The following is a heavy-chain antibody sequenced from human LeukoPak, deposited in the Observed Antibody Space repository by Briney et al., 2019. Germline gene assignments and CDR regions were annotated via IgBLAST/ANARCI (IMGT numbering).Heavy chain of an antibody. V-gene: IGHV3-30*18. Sequence: GGSLRLSCAASGFTFSSYGMHWVRQAPGKGLEWVAVISYDGSNKYYADSVKGRFTISRDNSKNTLYLQMNSLRAEDTAVYYCAKELEGYIYGPVDYWGQGTLVTISS. CDR3: AKELEGYIYGPVDY. CDR2: ISYDGSNK. D-gene: IGHD5-18*01. CDR1: GFTFSSYG. J-gene: IGHJ4*02.